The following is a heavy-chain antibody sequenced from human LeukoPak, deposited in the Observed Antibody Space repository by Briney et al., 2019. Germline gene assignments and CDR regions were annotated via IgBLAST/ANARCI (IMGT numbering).Heavy chain of an antibody. CDR2: ISGDGSST. J-gene: IGHJ4*02. V-gene: IGHV3-74*01. D-gene: IGHD2-15*01. CDR3: ARDFCSGGSCYLFDF. Sequence: PGGSLRLSCAASGFTFSNHWMHWVRQAPGKGLVWVSRISGDGSSTRYADSVKGRFTISRDNSKNTLFLQMNSLRAEDTALYYCARDFCSGGSCYLFDFWGQGTLVTVSS. CDR1: GFTFSNHW.